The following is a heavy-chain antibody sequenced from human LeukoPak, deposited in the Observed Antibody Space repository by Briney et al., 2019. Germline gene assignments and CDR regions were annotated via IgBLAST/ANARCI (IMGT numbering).Heavy chain of an antibody. CDR1: GGSISSGGYY. CDR3: ARDGGNGDMGIRYFDY. Sequence: SETLSLTCTVSGGSISSGGYYWSWIRQHPGKGLEWIGYIYYSGSTYYNPSLKSRVAISVDTSKNQFSLKLSSVTAADTAVYYCARDGGNGDMGIRYFDYWGQGTLVTVSS. CDR2: IYYSGST. D-gene: IGHD4-17*01. J-gene: IGHJ4*02. V-gene: IGHV4-31*03.